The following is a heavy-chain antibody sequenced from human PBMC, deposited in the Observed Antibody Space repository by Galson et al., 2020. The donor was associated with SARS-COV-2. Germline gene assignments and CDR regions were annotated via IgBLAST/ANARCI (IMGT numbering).Heavy chain of an antibody. CDR3: ARDVSALYYYYYMDV. Sequence: GGSLRLSCTASGFTFRSYAMHWVRQAPGKGLERVAVISYDGSTKYYADSVKGRFTISRDNSKNTLYLQMNSLRAEDTAVYYCARDVSALYYYYYMDVWGKGTTVTISS. V-gene: IGHV3-30*04. CDR2: ISYDGSTK. J-gene: IGHJ6*03. CDR1: GFTFRSYA.